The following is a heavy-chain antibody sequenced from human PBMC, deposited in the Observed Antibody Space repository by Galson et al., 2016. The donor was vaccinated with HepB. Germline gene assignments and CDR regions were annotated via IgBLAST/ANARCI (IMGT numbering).Heavy chain of an antibody. J-gene: IGHJ4*02. CDR1: GYTFTTFG. CDR2: VSGHNGNI. V-gene: IGHV1-18*01. CDR3: ARDQWYFYDSSAQVGVDY. Sequence: SVKVSCKASGYTFTTFGVSWVRQAPGQGLEWMGWVSGHNGNINYAQKFQGRVGMTTDTSTSTAYMELRSLRSDDTAVYYCARDQWYFYDSSAQVGVDYWGQGTLVTVSS. D-gene: IGHD3-22*01.